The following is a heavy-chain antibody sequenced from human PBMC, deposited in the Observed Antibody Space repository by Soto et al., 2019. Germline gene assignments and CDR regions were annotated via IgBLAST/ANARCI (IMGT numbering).Heavy chain of an antibody. CDR2: ISGSAYST. Sequence: GSLRLSCTASGFTFSSHAMIFVRQAPGKGLEWVSGISGSAYSTYYADSVEGRFTISRDNSKSTLYLQINSLRADDTAVYYCAKDPHSWGQGTQVTVSS. CDR3: AKDPHS. J-gene: IGHJ4*02. V-gene: IGHV3-23*01. CDR1: GFTFSSHA.